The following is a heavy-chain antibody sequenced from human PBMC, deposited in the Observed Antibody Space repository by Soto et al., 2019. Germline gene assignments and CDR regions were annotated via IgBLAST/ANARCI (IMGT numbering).Heavy chain of an antibody. CDR2: ISGSGDRT. Sequence: VQLLESGGGLVQPGGSLRLSCAASGFTFTSHALSWVRQAPGKGLEWVSAISGSGDRTSYSDSVKGRFTTSRDNSENTVYLQMNRLRAEDTAVYYCAKDKSAVEQWLHKGGAFDIWGQGSMVTVSS. CDR3: AKDKSAVEQWLHKGGAFDI. V-gene: IGHV3-23*01. CDR1: GFTFTSHA. D-gene: IGHD6-19*01. J-gene: IGHJ3*02.